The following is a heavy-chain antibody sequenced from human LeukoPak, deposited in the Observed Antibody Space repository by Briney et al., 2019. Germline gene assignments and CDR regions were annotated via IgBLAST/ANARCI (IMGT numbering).Heavy chain of an antibody. CDR3: ARDESKSQITMIVVAENGWRY. CDR1: GFTFSSYS. D-gene: IGHD3-22*01. V-gene: IGHV3-21*01. CDR2: FSSSSSYI. J-gene: IGHJ4*02. Sequence: GGSLRLSCAASGFTFSSYSMNWVRQAPGKGLEWVSSFSSSSSYIYYADSVKGRFTISRDNAKNSLYLQMNSLRAEDTAVYYCARDESKSQITMIVVAENGWRYWGQGTLVTVSS.